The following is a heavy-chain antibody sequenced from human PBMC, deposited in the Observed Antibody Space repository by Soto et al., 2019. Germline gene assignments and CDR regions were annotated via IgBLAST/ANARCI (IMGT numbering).Heavy chain of an antibody. CDR2: IDPGDTCA. CDR1: GYTFTTFW. Sequence: PGESLKISCTGFGYTFTTFWISWVRQMPGKGLEWMGRIDPGDTCATYSPAFQGHVTITSDKAARTAYLQWSSLKASDTAMYYCARIYCTTTTCDSWFDPWGQGTLVTVSS. J-gene: IGHJ5*02. D-gene: IGHD2-2*01. V-gene: IGHV5-10-1*01. CDR3: ARIYCTTTTCDSWFDP.